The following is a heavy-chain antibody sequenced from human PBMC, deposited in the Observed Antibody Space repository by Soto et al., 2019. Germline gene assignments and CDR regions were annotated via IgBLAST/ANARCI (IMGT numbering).Heavy chain of an antibody. J-gene: IGHJ6*02. CDR2: IYPGDSDT. D-gene: IGHD6-13*01. V-gene: IGHV5-51*01. CDR1: GYSFTSYW. Sequence: GESLKISCKGSGYSFTSYWIGWARQMPGKGLEWMGIIYPGDSDTRYSPSFQGQVTISADKSISTAYLQWSSLKASDTAMYYCARPAVIAGDYYYYGMDVWGQGTTVTVSS. CDR3: ARPAVIAGDYYYYGMDV.